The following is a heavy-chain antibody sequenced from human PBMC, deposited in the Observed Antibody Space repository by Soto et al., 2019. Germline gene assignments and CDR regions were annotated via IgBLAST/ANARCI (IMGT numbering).Heavy chain of an antibody. Sequence: QVQLQESGPGLVKPSETLSLTCAVSGGSISSYYWSWIRQAPGQGLEWVGYSYYNGTTTYNPSLQSRVTISIDTSKNQFSLKLSSVTDADTAVYYCATLRPYYYDRSGSYYFDYWGQGILVTVSS. CDR1: GGSISSYY. CDR3: ATLRPYYYDRSGSYYFDY. V-gene: IGHV4-59*01. CDR2: SYYNGTT. D-gene: IGHD3-22*01. J-gene: IGHJ4*02.